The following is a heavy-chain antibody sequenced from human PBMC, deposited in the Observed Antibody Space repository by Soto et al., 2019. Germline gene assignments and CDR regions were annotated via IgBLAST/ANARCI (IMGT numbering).Heavy chain of an antibody. CDR2: IKQGGSEI. CDR3: ARLGNSGYGDFDY. J-gene: IGHJ4*02. Sequence: GGSLRLSCATSGFTFKYFWMSWVRQAPGKGLEWVVNIKQGGSEIYYADSVKGRFTISRDNARNSLDLQMISLRAEDTAVYYCARLGNSGYGDFDYWGQGILVTVSS. CDR1: GFTFKYFW. V-gene: IGHV3-7*01. D-gene: IGHD5-12*01.